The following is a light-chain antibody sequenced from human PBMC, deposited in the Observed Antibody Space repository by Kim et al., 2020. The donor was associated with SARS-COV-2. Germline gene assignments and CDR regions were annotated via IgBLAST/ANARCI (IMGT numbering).Light chain of an antibody. CDR2: AAS. J-gene: IGKJ1*01. Sequence: TSTGDRVTITCRASQGISSYLAWYQQKPGKAPKLLIYAASTLQSGVPSRFSGSGSGTDFTLTISCLQSEDFATYYCQQYYSYPPTFGQGTKVDIK. CDR1: QGISSY. V-gene: IGKV1-8*01. CDR3: QQYYSYPPT.